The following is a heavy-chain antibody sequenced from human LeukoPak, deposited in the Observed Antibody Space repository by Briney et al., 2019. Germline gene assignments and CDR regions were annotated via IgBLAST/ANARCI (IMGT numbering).Heavy chain of an antibody. CDR2: LYNCGNT. J-gene: IGHJ4*02. V-gene: IGHV4-4*07. D-gene: IGHD2-21*01. Sequence: NPSDTLPLPCTVSGGLIRIYYWRWTRDPTGKGLEGIGRLYNCGNTNYNPSLKSRVTMSVDTSKNQFSPELSSVTAADTAVYYCAREGFVRGPDYWGQGTLVTVSS. CDR3: AREGFVRGPDY. CDR1: GGLIRIYY.